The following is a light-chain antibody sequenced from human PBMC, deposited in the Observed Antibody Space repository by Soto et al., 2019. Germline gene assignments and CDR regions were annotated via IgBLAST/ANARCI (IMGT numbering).Light chain of an antibody. J-gene: IGKJ1*01. V-gene: IGKV1-5*03. Sequence: DIQMTQSPSTLSTSVGDRVTITCRASQSISSWLAWYQQKPGKAPKLLIYKASSLESGVPSRLSGSGSETEFTLTISSLQPDDFATYYCQQYNDYPWTFGQGTKVEIK. CDR1: QSISSW. CDR2: KAS. CDR3: QQYNDYPWT.